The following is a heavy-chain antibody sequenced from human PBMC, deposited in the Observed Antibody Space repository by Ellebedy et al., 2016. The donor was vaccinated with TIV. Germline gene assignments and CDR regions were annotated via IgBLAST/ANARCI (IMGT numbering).Heavy chain of an antibody. CDR2: IRTKGDIYAT. Sequence: GESLKISXAASGFTFSGSPMHWVRQASGKGLEWVGHIRTKGDIYATAYAASVKGRFTISRDDSKNTAYLQLNSLKTEDTAVYYCTRLSDGYSDHYSSFDLWGRGTLVTVSS. J-gene: IGHJ2*01. D-gene: IGHD5-24*01. V-gene: IGHV3-73*01. CDR3: TRLSDGYSDHYSSFDL. CDR1: GFTFSGSP.